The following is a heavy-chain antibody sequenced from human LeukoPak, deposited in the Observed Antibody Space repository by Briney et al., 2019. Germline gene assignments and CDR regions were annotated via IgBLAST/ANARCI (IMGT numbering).Heavy chain of an antibody. Sequence: PGGSLRLSCVASGFTFTSYAMTWVRQAPGKGLEWVSSISVSDIANLSDSVKGQFSISRDNPKNTLYLQMNSLRAEDTAVYYYAKDYGSGSAEYFEYCCQEALVTVAS. CDR2: ISVSDIA. CDR1: GFTFTSYA. V-gene: IGHV3-23*01. CDR3: AKDYGSGSAEYFEY. D-gene: IGHD3-10*01. J-gene: IGHJ4*02.